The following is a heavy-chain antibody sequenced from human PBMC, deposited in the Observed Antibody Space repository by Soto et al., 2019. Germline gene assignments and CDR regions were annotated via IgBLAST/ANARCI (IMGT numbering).Heavy chain of an antibody. V-gene: IGHV5-51*01. CDR2: IYPGDSDT. D-gene: IGHD1-1*01. J-gene: IGHJ6*02. Sequence: GESLKISCKGSGYSFTSYWIGWVRQMPGKGLEWMGIIYPGDSDTRYSPSFQGQVTISADKSISTAYLQWSSLKASDTAMYYCARLDAKPTYYYYYYGMDVWGQGTTVTVSS. CDR1: GYSFTSYW. CDR3: ARLDAKPTYYYYYYGMDV.